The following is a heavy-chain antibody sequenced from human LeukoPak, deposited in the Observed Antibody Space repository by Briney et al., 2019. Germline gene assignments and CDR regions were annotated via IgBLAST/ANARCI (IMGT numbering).Heavy chain of an antibody. CDR2: ISSSSSTI. J-gene: IGHJ4*02. CDR3: ARDHIAAAGLIDY. CDR1: GFTLSSYS. Sequence: GGSLRLSCAASGFTLSSYSMNWVRQAPGKGLGWVSYISSSSSTIYYADSVKGRFTISRDNAKNSLYLQMNSLRAEDTAVYYCARDHIAAAGLIDYWGQGTLVTVSS. V-gene: IGHV3-48*04. D-gene: IGHD6-13*01.